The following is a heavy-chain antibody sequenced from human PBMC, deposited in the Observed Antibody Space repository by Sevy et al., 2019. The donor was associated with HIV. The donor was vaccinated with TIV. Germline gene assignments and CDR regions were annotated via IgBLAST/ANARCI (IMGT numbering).Heavy chain of an antibody. CDR3: ARGYSSSWGAMDV. CDR1: GFTFSSYA. J-gene: IGHJ6*02. D-gene: IGHD6-13*01. CDR2: ISYDGSNK. V-gene: IGHV3-30*04. Sequence: GGSLRLSCAASGFTFSSYAMHWVRQAPGKGLEWVAVISYDGSNKYYADSVKGRFTTSRDNSKNTLYLQMNSLGAEDTAVYYCARGYSSSWGAMDVWGQGTTVTVSS.